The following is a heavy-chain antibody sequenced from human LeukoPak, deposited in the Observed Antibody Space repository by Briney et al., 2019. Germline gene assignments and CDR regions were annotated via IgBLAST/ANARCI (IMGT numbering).Heavy chain of an antibody. CDR1: GFTFSSFD. J-gene: IGHJ6*03. CDR2: IGTASDT. Sequence: PGGSLRLFCAASGFTFSSFDMHWVRQPTGQGLEWVSTIGTASDTYYPGSVEGRITLSRDNAKNSLYLQMNSLTAGDTAVYYCARGPPRGKYYYMDVWGKGTTVTVSS. V-gene: IGHV3-13*01. CDR3: ARGPPRGKYYYMDV. D-gene: IGHD1-1*01.